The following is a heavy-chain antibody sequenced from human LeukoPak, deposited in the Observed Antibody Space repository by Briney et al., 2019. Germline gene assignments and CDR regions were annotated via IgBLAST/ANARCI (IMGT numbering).Heavy chain of an antibody. CDR2: INTDGSST. D-gene: IGHD6-13*01. CDR1: GFTFSSYW. Sequence: GGSLRLSCAASGFTFSSYWMHWVRQAPGKGLVWVSRINTDGSSTNYADSVKGRFTISRDNSKNTLYLQMNSLRAEDTAVYYCATSPGAAAGSSGLDYWGQGTLVTVSS. V-gene: IGHV3-74*01. CDR3: ATSPGAAAGSSGLDY. J-gene: IGHJ4*02.